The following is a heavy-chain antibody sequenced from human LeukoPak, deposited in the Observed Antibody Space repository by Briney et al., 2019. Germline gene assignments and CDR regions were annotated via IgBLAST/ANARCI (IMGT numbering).Heavy chain of an antibody. Sequence: SETLSLTCTVSGGSISSYYRSWIRQPPGEGLEWIGFISYSGSTNYNPSLKSRVTISVDTSKNHFSLKLSSVTAADTAVYYCARRRGTGDAFDIWGQGTMVTVSS. J-gene: IGHJ3*02. CDR1: GGSISSYY. CDR2: ISYSGST. CDR3: ARRRGTGDAFDI. D-gene: IGHD3-16*01. V-gene: IGHV4-59*08.